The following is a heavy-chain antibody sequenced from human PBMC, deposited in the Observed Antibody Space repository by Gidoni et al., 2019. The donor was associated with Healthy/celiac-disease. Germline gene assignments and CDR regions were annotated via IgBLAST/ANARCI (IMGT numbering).Heavy chain of an antibody. J-gene: IGHJ3*02. CDR3: AKDSEGYCSGGSCFPGAFVI. Sequence: QVQPVESGGGVVQPGRSLRLSCAASGFTFSRYGMHWVRQAPGQGLGLVAVISYAGSNKYYADSVKGRFTISRDNSKNTLYLQMNSLRAEDSAVYYCAKDSEGYCSGGSCFPGAFVIWGQGTMVTVSS. CDR1: GFTFSRYG. V-gene: IGHV3-30*18. D-gene: IGHD2-15*01. CDR2: ISYAGSNK.